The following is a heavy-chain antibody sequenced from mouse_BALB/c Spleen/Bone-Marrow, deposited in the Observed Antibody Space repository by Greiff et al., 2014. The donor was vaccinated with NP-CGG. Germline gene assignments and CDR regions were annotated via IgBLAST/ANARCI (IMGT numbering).Heavy chain of an antibody. CDR2: TDPANGNT. V-gene: IGHV14-3*02. CDR1: GFNIKDPY. D-gene: IGHD1-1*01. Sequence: EVKLVESGAELVKPGASVKLSCTASGFNIKDPYMHWVKQRPEQGLEWIGRTDPANGNTKYDPKFQGKATITADTSSNTAYLQLSSLTSEDTAVYYCAPYYYGRWFTYWGQGTLVTVSA. CDR3: APYYYGRWFTY. J-gene: IGHJ3*01.